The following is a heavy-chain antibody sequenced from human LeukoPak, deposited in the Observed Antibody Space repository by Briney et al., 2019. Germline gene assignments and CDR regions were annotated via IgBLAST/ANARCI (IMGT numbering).Heavy chain of an antibody. V-gene: IGHV3-74*01. Sequence: QPGGSLRLSCAASGFTFSTYWMHWVRQDPGKGPVWVSRINSDGSSTIYADSVKGRFTISRDNAKSTLYLQMNSLRPEDTAVYYCAKVTGASGQYYDSNNYYPGFDCWGQGTLVTVSS. D-gene: IGHD3-22*01. CDR1: GFTFSTYW. J-gene: IGHJ4*02. CDR2: INSDGSST. CDR3: AKVTGASGQYYDSNNYYPGFDC.